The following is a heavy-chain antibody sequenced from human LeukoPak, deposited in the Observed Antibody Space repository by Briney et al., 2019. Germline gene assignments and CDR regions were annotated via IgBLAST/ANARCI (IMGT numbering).Heavy chain of an antibody. CDR1: GFLFSNYW. J-gene: IGHJ6*02. CDR2: IDSDGSPT. CDR3: ARESQQYWSVGALDV. Sequence: GGSLRLSCAASGFLFSNYWMHWVRQVPGEGLVWVSRIDSDGSPTAYADSVEGRFTISRDNAKNTLYLQMSSLRAEDTAVYYCARESQQYWSVGALDVWGQGTTVTVSS. V-gene: IGHV3-74*01. D-gene: IGHD2/OR15-2a*01.